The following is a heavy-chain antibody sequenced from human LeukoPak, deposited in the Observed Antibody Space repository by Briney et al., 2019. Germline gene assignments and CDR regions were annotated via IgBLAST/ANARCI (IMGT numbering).Heavy chain of an antibody. CDR1: GFTFSNAW. J-gene: IGHJ4*02. CDR3: ARVQQRTYYDFWSGYQAPTYYFDY. V-gene: IGHV3-21*01. D-gene: IGHD3-3*01. CDR2: ISSSSSYI. Sequence: PGGSLRLSCAASGFTFSNAWMSWVRQAPGKGLEWVSSISSSSSYIYYADSVKGRFTISRDNAKNSLYLQMNSLRAEDTAVYYCARVQQRTYYDFWSGYQAPTYYFDYWGQGTLVTVSS.